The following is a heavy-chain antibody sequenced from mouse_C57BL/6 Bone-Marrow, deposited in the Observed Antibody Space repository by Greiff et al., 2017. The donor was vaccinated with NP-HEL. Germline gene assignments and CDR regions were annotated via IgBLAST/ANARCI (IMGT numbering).Heavy chain of an antibody. CDR2: IHPSDSDT. D-gene: IGHD2-4*01. J-gene: IGHJ4*01. CDR3: AIFFYYDYDEGYAMDY. V-gene: IGHV1-74*01. CDR1: GYTFTSYW. Sequence: QVQLQQPGAELVKPGASVKVSCKASGYTFTSYWMHWVKQRPGQGLEWIGRIHPSDSDTNYNQKFKGKATLTVDKSSSTAYMQLSSLTSEYSAVYYCAIFFYYDYDEGYAMDYWGQGTSVTVSS.